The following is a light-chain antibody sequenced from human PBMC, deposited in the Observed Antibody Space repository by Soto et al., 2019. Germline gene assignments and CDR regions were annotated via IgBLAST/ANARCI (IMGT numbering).Light chain of an antibody. CDR2: GAS. J-gene: IGKJ2*01. CDR3: QHYDSSQYT. V-gene: IGKV3-20*01. CDR1: QSVSSSY. Sequence: EFVLTQSPGTLSLSPGERATLSCRASQSVSSSYLAWYQQRPGQAPRLLLYGASSRVTGTPDRFSGSGSGTDFTLTISRLEPEDFAVYYCQHYDSSQYTFGQGTKLEIK.